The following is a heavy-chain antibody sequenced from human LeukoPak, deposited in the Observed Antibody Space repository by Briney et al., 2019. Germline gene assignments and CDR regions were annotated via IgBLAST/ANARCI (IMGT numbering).Heavy chain of an antibody. CDR2: ISTYNGNT. Sequence: ASVKVSCKASGYTFTSYGISWVRQAPGQGLEWMGWISTYNGNTNYAQKLQGRVTMTTDTSTSTAYMELRSLKSDDTAVYYCARDFRGYSPFDYWGQGTLVTVSS. D-gene: IGHD2-21*01. CDR3: ARDFRGYSPFDY. J-gene: IGHJ4*02. V-gene: IGHV1-18*01. CDR1: GYTFTSYG.